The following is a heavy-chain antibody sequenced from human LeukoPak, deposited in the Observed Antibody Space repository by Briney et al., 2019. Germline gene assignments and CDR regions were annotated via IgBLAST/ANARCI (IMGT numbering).Heavy chain of an antibody. CDR2: ISYDGSNK. CDR1: GFTFSSYG. Sequence: GRSLRLSCAASGFTFSSYGMHWVRQAPGKGLEWVAVISYDGSNKYYADSVKGRFTISRDNSKSTLYLQMNSLRPEDSAVYYCARDQDALTGNGAFDIWGRGTMVTVSS. V-gene: IGHV3-30*03. CDR3: ARDQDALTGNGAFDI. D-gene: IGHD3-9*01. J-gene: IGHJ3*02.